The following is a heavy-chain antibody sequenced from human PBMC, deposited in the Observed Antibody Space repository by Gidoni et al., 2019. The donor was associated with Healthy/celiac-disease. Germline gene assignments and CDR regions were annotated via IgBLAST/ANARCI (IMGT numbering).Heavy chain of an antibody. CDR2: IWYDGSDK. CDR1: GFPFSSFG. CDR3: ARDSGSYSERMFL. J-gene: IGHJ4*02. D-gene: IGHD1-26*01. Sequence: QVLWVDFCGGLLQRGRSPSLSCSVPGFPFSSFGMHWVRQAPGKGMEWVAVIWYDGSDKYYADSVKGRFTISRDNSKNTLYLQMNSLRAEETAVYYCARDSGSYSERMFLWGQGSLVTVSS. V-gene: IGHV3-33*08.